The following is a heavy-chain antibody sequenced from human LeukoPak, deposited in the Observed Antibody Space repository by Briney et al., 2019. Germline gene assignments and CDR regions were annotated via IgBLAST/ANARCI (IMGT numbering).Heavy chain of an antibody. V-gene: IGHV1-69*01. J-gene: IGHJ6*04. CDR3: ARIRITVSYGMDV. CDR1: GGTFSSYA. CDR2: IIPIFGTA. Sequence: SVKVSCKAAGGTFSSYAISWVRQAPGQGLEWMGGIIPIFGTANYAQKFQGRVTITADESTSTAYMELSSLRSEDTAVYYRARIRITVSYGMDVRGKGTTVTVSS. D-gene: IGHD3-10*01.